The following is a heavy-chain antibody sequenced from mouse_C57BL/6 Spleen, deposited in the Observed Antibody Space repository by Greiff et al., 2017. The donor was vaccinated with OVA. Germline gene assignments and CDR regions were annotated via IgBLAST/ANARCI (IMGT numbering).Heavy chain of an antibody. CDR3: ARRPHYGNHWYAMDY. J-gene: IGHJ4*01. V-gene: IGHV1-69*01. CDR1: GYTFTSYW. Sequence: QVQLQQPGAELVMPGASVKLSCKASGYTFTSYWMHWVKQRPGQGLEWIGEIDPSDSYTNYNQKFKGKSTLTVDKSSSTAYMQLSSLTSEDSAVYYCARRPHYGNHWYAMDYWGQGTSVTVSS. CDR2: IDPSDSYT. D-gene: IGHD2-1*01.